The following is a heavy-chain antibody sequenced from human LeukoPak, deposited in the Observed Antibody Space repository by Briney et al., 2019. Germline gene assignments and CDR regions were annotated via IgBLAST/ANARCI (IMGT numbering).Heavy chain of an antibody. CDR3: ARKYGDYPFLDY. CDR1: GGSISSSSYY. Sequence: PSETLSPTCTVSGGSISSSSYYWGWIRQPPGKGLEWIGSIYYSGSTNYNPSLKSRVTISVDTSKNQFSLKLSSVTAADTAVYYCARKYGDYPFLDYWGQGTLVTVSS. D-gene: IGHD4-17*01. V-gene: IGHV4-39*07. J-gene: IGHJ4*02. CDR2: IYYSGST.